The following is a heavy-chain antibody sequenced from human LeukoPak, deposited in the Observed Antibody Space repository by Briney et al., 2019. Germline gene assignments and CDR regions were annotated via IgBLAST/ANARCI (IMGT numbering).Heavy chain of an antibody. CDR3: AREVQTGYFLYGMDV. Sequence: GGSLRLSCAASGFTFSSYSMNWVRQAPGKGLEWVSAISSSSSYIYYADSVKGRFTISRDNAKNSLYLQMNSLRAEDTAVYYCAREVQTGYFLYGMDVWGQGTTVTVSS. V-gene: IGHV3-21*01. J-gene: IGHJ6*02. CDR1: GFTFSSYS. CDR2: ISSSSSYI. D-gene: IGHD3-9*01.